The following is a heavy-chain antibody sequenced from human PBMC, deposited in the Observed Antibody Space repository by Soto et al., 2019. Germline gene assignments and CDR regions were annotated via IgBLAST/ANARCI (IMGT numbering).Heavy chain of an antibody. CDR3: ATPTSDWTPYFDC. J-gene: IGHJ4*02. V-gene: IGHV3-48*03. CDR2: ISSSGRTI. Sequence: LRLSCAASGFTFSGYEMYWVRQAPGKGLEWLSHISSSGRTIYYADSVKGRFTISRDNAKNSLYLQMNSLRAEDTAVYYCATPTSDWTPYFDCWGQGTLVTVSS. CDR1: GFTFSGYE. D-gene: IGHD6-19*01.